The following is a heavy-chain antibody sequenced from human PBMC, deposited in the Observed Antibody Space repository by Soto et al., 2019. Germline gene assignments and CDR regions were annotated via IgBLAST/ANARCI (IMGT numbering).Heavy chain of an antibody. CDR3: AKTLGLVDPFDY. D-gene: IGHD2-8*02. CDR1: GFTFSSYA. J-gene: IGHJ4*02. Sequence: PGGSLRLSCAASGFTFSSYAMSWVRQAPGKGLEWVSSISSSAARTYYPDSVRGRFTISRDNSKNTLSLQMNSLKAEDTAVYYCAKTLGLVDPFDYWGQGTLVTVSS. CDR2: ISSSAART. V-gene: IGHV3-23*01.